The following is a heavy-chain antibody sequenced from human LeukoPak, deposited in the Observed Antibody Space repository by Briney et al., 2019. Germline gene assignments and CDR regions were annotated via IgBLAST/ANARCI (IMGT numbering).Heavy chain of an antibody. CDR1: GFTFSSYA. J-gene: IGHJ4*02. CDR2: ISGSGGST. D-gene: IGHD3-22*01. CDR3: AKYHSRYYDSSGYWDDY. Sequence: GGSLRLSCAASGFTFSSYAMSWVRQAPGKGLEWVSAISGSGGSTYYADSVKGRFTISRDNSKNTLYLQMNSLRAEDTAVYYCAKYHSRYYDSSGYWDDYWGREPWSPSPQ. V-gene: IGHV3-23*01.